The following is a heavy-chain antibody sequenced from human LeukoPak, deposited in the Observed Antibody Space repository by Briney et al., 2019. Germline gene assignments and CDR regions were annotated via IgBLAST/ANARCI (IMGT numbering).Heavy chain of an antibody. CDR3: ARTDGDLDY. CDR1: GYTFTSYD. D-gene: IGHD4-17*01. J-gene: IGHJ4*02. Sequence: GASVKVSCNTSGYTFTSYDINWVRQATGQGLEWMGWMNPKSGYTGNPQKFQGRVTMTRNTAINTAYMELSSLRSEDTAVYYCARTDGDLDYWGQGTLVTVSS. V-gene: IGHV1-8*01. CDR2: MNPKSGYT.